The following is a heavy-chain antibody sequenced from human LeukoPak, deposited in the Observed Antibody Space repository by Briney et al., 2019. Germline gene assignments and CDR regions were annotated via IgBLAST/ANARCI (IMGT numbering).Heavy chain of an antibody. J-gene: IGHJ4*02. D-gene: IGHD1-26*01. Sequence: GGSLRLSCAASGFTFSDYYMTWIRQAPGKGLEWVSSISGSGTFTNYADSVKGRFTISRDNAKNSLSLQMNSLRAEDTAVYYCARDEIVGAAKDYWGQGTLVTVSS. V-gene: IGHV3-11*05. CDR1: GFTFSDYY. CDR2: ISGSGTFT. CDR3: ARDEIVGAAKDY.